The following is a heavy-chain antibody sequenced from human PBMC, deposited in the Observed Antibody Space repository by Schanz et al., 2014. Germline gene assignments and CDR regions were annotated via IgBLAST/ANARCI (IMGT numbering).Heavy chain of an antibody. D-gene: IGHD3-16*01. CDR3: ARLHYVSARDFDF. J-gene: IGHJ4*02. CDR2: IYYGGDA. Sequence: QVQLQESGPGLVKPSETLSLTCTVAGYSVSHDHWSWIRQPPGKGLEYIGYIYYGGDANYNPSLESRFPLSLDPSKTQFPLKLSSVTAADTAVYYCARLHYVSARDFDFWGQGIPVTVSS. CDR1: GYSVSHDH. V-gene: IGHV4-59*08.